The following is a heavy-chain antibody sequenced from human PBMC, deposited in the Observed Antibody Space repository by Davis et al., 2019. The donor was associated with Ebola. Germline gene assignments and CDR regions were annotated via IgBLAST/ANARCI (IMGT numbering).Heavy chain of an antibody. CDR1: GFAFRTYS. J-gene: IGHJ4*02. D-gene: IGHD3-22*01. CDR3: TTERSYYYDSSGYYWLIGDPFDY. V-gene: IGHV3-74*01. Sequence: PGGSLRLSCAASGFAFRTYSMHWVRQAPGKGLVWVSRIHSDGTSTIYTDSVKGRFTISRDNAKNTLYLQMNSLKTEDTAVYYCTTERSYYYDSSGYYWLIGDPFDYWGQGTLVTVSS. CDR2: IHSDGTST.